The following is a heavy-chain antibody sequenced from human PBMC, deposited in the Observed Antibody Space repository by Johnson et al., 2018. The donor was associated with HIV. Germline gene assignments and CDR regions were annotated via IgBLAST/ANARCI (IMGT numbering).Heavy chain of an antibody. CDR1: GFTFSIYW. CDR3: AKDRYTENDAFDI. J-gene: IGHJ3*02. D-gene: IGHD2-2*02. V-gene: IGHV3-7*05. CDR2: IRHDGSEK. Sequence: VQLVESGGGLVQPGGSLRLSCAASGFTFSIYWMTWVRQAPGKGLEWVASIRHDGSEKYFVASVKGSFTLSRDNAKNSLYLQMTSLRAEDTALYYCAKDRYTENDAFDIWGQGTMVTVSS.